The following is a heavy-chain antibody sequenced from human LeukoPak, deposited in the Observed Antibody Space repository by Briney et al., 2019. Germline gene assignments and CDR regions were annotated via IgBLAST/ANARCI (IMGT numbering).Heavy chain of an antibody. CDR1: GYTFTDYW. D-gene: IGHD3-10*01. CDR3: AREPAPLPLFGGFDY. J-gene: IGHJ4*02. V-gene: IGHV1-2*02. CDR2: INPNSGGT. Sequence: GASVKVSCKTSGYTFTDYWIHWVRQAPGQGLEWMGWINPNSGGTGYAQKFQGRVTMTRDTSISTAYMEVGTLRSDDTAVYYCAREPAPLPLFGGFDYWGQGTLVTVSS.